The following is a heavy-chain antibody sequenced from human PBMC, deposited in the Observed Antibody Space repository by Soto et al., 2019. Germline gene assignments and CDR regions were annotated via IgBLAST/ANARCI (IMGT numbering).Heavy chain of an antibody. CDR3: ARSMYYDFWSGYYFYFDY. Sequence: SETQCLTCTVSGGSISSYYWSWIRQPPGKGLEWIGYIYYSGSTNYNPSLKSRVTISVDTSKNQFSLKLSSVTAADTAVYYCARSMYYDFWSGYYFYFDYWGQGTLVTVSS. J-gene: IGHJ4*02. CDR1: GGSISSYY. D-gene: IGHD3-3*01. V-gene: IGHV4-59*08. CDR2: IYYSGST.